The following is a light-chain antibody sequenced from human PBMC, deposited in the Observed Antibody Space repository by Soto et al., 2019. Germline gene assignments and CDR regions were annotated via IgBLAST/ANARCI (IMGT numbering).Light chain of an antibody. J-gene: IGKJ1*01. CDR2: KAS. CDR3: RHYNSYSEA. V-gene: IGKV1-5*03. Sequence: DMQMTQSPSTLSGSVGDRVTITCRASQTISSWLAWYQQKPGKAPKLLIYKASTLKSGVPSRFSGSGSGTEFTLTISSLQPDDFATYYCRHYNSYSEAFGQGTKVELK. CDR1: QTISSW.